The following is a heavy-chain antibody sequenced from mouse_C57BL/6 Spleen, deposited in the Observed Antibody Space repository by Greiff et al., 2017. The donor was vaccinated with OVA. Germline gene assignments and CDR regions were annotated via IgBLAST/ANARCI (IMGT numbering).Heavy chain of an antibody. CDR3: TRSGDSNYVY. J-gene: IGHJ2*01. D-gene: IGHD2-5*01. Sequence: QVHVKQSGAELVRPGASVTLSCKASGYTFTDYEMHWVKQTPVHGLEWIGAIDPETGGTAYNQKFKGKAILTADKSSSTAYMELRSLTSEDSAVYYCTRSGDSNYVYWGQGTTLTVSS. CDR1: GYTFTDYE. CDR2: IDPETGGT. V-gene: IGHV1-15*01.